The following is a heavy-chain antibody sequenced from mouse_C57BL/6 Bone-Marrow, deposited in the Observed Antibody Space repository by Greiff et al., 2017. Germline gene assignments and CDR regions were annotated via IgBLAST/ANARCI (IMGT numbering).Heavy chain of an antibody. V-gene: IGHV1-7*01. Sequence: QVQLKESGAELAKPGASVKRSCKASAYPFTSYWMHWVNQRPGQGLEWIGYINPSSGYTKYNQKFKDKATLTADKSSSTAYMQLSSLTYEDSAVYYCASGHYYGFAYWGQGTLVTVSA. CDR2: INPSSGYT. CDR1: AYPFTSYW. D-gene: IGHD1-1*01. J-gene: IGHJ3*01. CDR3: ASGHYYGFAY.